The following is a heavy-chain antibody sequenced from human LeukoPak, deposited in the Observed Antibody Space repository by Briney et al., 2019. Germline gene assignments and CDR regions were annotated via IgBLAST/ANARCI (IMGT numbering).Heavy chain of an antibody. CDR2: INPSSGRT. D-gene: IGHD3/OR15-3a*01. Sequence: GASVKVSCKASGYTFTSYYMNWVRQAPGQGLEWMGIINPSSGRTTYAQKFQGRVTMTRDTSTSTVYMELTSLRSEDTAVFYCARGGLSARSWSDPWGQGTLVTVSS. CDR3: ARGGLSARSWSDP. V-gene: IGHV1-46*01. CDR1: GYTFTSYY. J-gene: IGHJ5*02.